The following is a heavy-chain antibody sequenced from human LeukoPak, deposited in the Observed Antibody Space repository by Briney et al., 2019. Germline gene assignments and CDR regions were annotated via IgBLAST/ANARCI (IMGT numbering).Heavy chain of an antibody. V-gene: IGHV3-53*01. J-gene: IGHJ4*02. Sequence: AGGSLRLSCAASGFTVSSNYMSWVRQVPGKGLEWVSVIYSGGSTYYADPVKGRFTISRDNSKNTLYLQMNSLRAEDTAVYYCARDQTGTGFDYWGQGTLVTVSS. CDR2: IYSGGST. CDR3: ARDQTGTGFDY. CDR1: GFTVSSNY. D-gene: IGHD1-1*01.